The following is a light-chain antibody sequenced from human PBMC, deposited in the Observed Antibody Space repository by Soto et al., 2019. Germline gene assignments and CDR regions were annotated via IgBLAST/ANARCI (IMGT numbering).Light chain of an antibody. J-gene: IGKJ1*01. CDR1: QTVSNSY. Sequence: EHVLTQSPGTLSFSQGARATLSCRASQTVSNSYLAWYQQKPGQAPRLLIYGTSSRATGIPDRFSGSGSGTDFTLTINRLEPEDGVIYYCQQYGSSPWTFGQGTKVDI. CDR3: QQYGSSPWT. CDR2: GTS. V-gene: IGKV3-20*01.